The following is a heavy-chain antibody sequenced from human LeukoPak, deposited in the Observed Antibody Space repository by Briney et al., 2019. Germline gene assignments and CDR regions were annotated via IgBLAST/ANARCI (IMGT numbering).Heavy chain of an antibody. CDR2: IRYDGSNE. D-gene: IGHD5-18*01. CDR3: AKDRYSYGFYFDY. Sequence: GGSLRLSCVASGFTFSTYGMHWVRQAPGKGLEWVAFIRYDGSNEYYADSVKGRFTLSKDNSKNTLYLQMNSLRAEDTAVYYCAKDRYSYGFYFDYWGQGTLVTVSS. CDR1: GFTFSTYG. J-gene: IGHJ4*02. V-gene: IGHV3-30*02.